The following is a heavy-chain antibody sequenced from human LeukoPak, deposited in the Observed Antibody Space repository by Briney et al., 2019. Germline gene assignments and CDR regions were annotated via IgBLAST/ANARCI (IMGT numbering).Heavy chain of an antibody. CDR1: GYSISSGYY. V-gene: IGHV4-38-2*01. Sequence: SETLSLTCAVSGYSISSGYYWGWIRQPPGKGLEWIGSIYHSGSTHYNPSLKSRVTISVDTSKNQFSLKLTSMTAADTAVYYCARGDLPAGWFDTWGQGTLVTVSS. J-gene: IGHJ5*02. D-gene: IGHD5/OR15-5a*01. CDR3: ARGDLPAGWFDT. CDR2: IYHSGST.